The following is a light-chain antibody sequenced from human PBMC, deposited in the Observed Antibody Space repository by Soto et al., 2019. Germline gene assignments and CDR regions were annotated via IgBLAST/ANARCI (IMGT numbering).Light chain of an antibody. CDR3: QQYGSSGT. Sequence: EIVLTQSPGSMALSPWERATLSCRASESVSNNYLAWYQQKPGQAPRLLIYGASNRATGIPDRFSGSGSGTDFNLNISRLEPEDFAVYYCQQYGSSGTFGPGTKVDI. CDR2: GAS. CDR1: ESVSNNY. J-gene: IGKJ1*01. V-gene: IGKV3-20*01.